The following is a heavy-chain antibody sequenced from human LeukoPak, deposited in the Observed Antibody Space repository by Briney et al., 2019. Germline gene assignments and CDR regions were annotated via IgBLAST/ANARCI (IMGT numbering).Heavy chain of an antibody. CDR2: MNPNSGNT. J-gene: IGHJ6*03. Sequence: ASVKVSCKASGYSFTNYDINWVRQATGQGLEWMGWMNPNSGNTGYAQKFQGRVTITRNTSISTAYMELSSLRSEDTAVYYCARAGTMVRGVRGYYYYMDVWGKGTTVTVSS. CDR1: GYSFTNYD. CDR3: ARAGTMVRGVRGYYYYMDV. D-gene: IGHD3-10*01. V-gene: IGHV1-8*03.